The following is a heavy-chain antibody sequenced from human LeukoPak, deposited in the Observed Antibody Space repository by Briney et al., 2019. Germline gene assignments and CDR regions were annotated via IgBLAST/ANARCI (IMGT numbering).Heavy chain of an antibody. J-gene: IGHJ5*02. V-gene: IGHV3-30*03. D-gene: IGHD6-19*01. Sequence: GRSLRLSCAASGFTFSNYGMHWVRQAPGKGLEWVAVISYDGSNKYYADSVKGRFTISRDNSKNTLYLQMNSLRSEDTAVYYCARGSLYSSGWYWFDPWGQGTLVTVSS. CDR1: GFTFSNYG. CDR2: ISYDGSNK. CDR3: ARGSLYSSGWYWFDP.